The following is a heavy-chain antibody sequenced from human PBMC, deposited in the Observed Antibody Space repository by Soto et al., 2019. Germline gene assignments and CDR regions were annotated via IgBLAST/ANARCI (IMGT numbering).Heavy chain of an antibody. Sequence: QAQLVQSGAEVKKPGSSVKVSCKASGGTFSSYAISWVRQAPGQGLEWMGGIIPIFGTANYAQKFQGRVTITADESTSTAYMELSSLRSEDTAVYYCARAPSHTWEPSDYYYGMDVWGQGTTVTVSS. CDR3: ARAPSHTWEPSDYYYGMDV. V-gene: IGHV1-69*01. CDR2: IIPIFGTA. D-gene: IGHD1-26*01. J-gene: IGHJ6*02. CDR1: GGTFSSYA.